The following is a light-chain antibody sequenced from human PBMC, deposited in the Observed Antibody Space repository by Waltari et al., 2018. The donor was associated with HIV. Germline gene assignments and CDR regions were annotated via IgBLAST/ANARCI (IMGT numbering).Light chain of an antibody. CDR1: QSVFYRSDNKNY. V-gene: IGKV4-1*01. CDR3: QQYYSTPPL. CDR2: WAS. J-gene: IGKJ1*01. Sequence: DIVVTQPPDSLAVSLGERATINCKSSQSVFYRSDNKNYLAWYQQRAGQPPKLLIYWASTRESGVPDRSSGSGSRTDFTLTVSSLQAVDVAVYYYQQYYSTPPLIGRGTKVEIK.